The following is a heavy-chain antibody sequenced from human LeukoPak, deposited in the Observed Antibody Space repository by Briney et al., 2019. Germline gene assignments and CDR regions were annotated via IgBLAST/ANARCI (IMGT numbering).Heavy chain of an antibody. D-gene: IGHD5-12*01. CDR2: IYHSGSF. Sequence: PSGTLSLTCAVSGGSISSNNWWSWVRQPPGKGLEWIGDIYHSGSFNYNPSLKSRVTISVDESKNQFSVNLSSVTAADTAVYYCARYSSGYYYFDYWGQGTLVTVSS. V-gene: IGHV4-4*02. CDR1: GGSISSNNW. CDR3: ARYSSGYYYFDY. J-gene: IGHJ4*02.